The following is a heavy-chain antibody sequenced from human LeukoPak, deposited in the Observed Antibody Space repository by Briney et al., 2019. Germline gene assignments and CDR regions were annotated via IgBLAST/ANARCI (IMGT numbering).Heavy chain of an antibody. D-gene: IGHD3-22*01. CDR1: GYTFSSCA. CDR2: IIPIFGTA. CDR3: ARATYYYDSSGYYSWYYFDY. J-gene: IGHJ4*02. Sequence: SVKVSCKASGYTFSSCAISWVRQAPGQGLEWMGGIIPIFGTAIYAQRFQGRVTITTDESTSTAYMELSSLRSEDTAVYYCARATYYYDSSGYYSWYYFDYWGQGTLVTVSS. V-gene: IGHV1-69*05.